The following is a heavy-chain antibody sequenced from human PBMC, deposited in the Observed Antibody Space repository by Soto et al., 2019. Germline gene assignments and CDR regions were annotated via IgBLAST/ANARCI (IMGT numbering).Heavy chain of an antibody. Sequence: EASVKVSFKAAGYTFTGYYRDWVRQAPGQGLEWMGWINPNSGGTNYAQKFQGRVTMTRDTSISTAYMELSRLRSDDTAVYYCARGGSGSYYYYGMDVWGQGTTVTVSS. CDR2: INPNSGGT. CDR1: GYTFTGYY. D-gene: IGHD1-26*01. V-gene: IGHV1-2*02. CDR3: ARGGSGSYYYYGMDV. J-gene: IGHJ6*02.